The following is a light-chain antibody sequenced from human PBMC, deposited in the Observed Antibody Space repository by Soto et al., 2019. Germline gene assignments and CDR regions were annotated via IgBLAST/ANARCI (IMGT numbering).Light chain of an antibody. Sequence: EIVMTQSPATLSVSPGERVTLSCRASQSVSSNLSWYQQKVGQAPRLLIYGASSRATGIPDRFSGSGSGTDFTLTISRLEPEDFAVYYCQQYGSSPPITFGQGTRLEIK. J-gene: IGKJ5*01. CDR2: GAS. CDR1: QSVSSN. V-gene: IGKV3-20*01. CDR3: QQYGSSPPIT.